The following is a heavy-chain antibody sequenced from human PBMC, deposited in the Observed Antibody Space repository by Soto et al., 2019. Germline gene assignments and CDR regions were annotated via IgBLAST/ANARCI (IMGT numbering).Heavy chain of an antibody. CDR2: IYYSGNT. D-gene: IGHD3-3*01. J-gene: IGHJ6*02. CDR1: GDSMIPFY. V-gene: IGHV4-59*13. Sequence: QAPLRESGPGLVKPSETLSLTCTVSGDSMIPFYWNWIRQSPVKGLEWIGYIYYSGNTNYNPSLKSRVAISVDTSKNQFYLKLSAVTAADTAVYYCARGVYDYWSGYYAGSGLDVWGQGTTVIVSS. CDR3: ARGVYDYWSGYYAGSGLDV.